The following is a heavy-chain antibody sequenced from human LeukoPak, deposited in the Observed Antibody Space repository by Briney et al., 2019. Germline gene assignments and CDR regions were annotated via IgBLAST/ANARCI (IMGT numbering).Heavy chain of an antibody. J-gene: IGHJ6*04. Sequence: GRSLRLSCAASGFTFSSYGMHWVRQAPGKGLEWVAVISYDRSNKYYADSVKGRFTISRDNSKNTLYLQMNSLRAEDTAVYYCAKDQGYCSGGSCYPWNGMDVWGKGTTVTVSS. CDR3: AKDQGYCSGGSCYPWNGMDV. V-gene: IGHV3-30*18. CDR2: ISYDRSNK. D-gene: IGHD2-15*01. CDR1: GFTFSSYG.